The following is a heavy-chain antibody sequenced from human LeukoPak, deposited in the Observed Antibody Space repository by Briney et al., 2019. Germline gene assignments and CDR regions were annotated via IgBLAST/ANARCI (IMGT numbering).Heavy chain of an antibody. CDR1: GGTFSSYA. V-gene: IGHV1-69*13. D-gene: IGHD3-22*01. Sequence: SVKVSCKASGGTFSSYAISWVRQAPGQGLEWMGGIIPIFGTANYAQKFQGRVTITADASTSTAYMELSSLRSEDTAVYYCARDTFDSSGTDYWGQGTLVTVSS. CDR2: IIPIFGTA. J-gene: IGHJ4*02. CDR3: ARDTFDSSGTDY.